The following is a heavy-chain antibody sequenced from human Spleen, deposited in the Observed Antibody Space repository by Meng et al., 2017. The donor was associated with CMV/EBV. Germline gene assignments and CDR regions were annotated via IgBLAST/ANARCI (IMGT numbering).Heavy chain of an antibody. CDR1: GGSFSGYY. CDR3: ARGQLVLNY. Sequence: QVHLQQWGAGLLNPSXTLSLTCAVYGGSFSGYYWSWIRQPPGKGLEWIGEINHSGSTNYNPSLKSRVTISVDTSKSQFSLKLTSVTAADTAVYYCARGQLVLNYGGQGTLVTVSS. CDR2: INHSGST. J-gene: IGHJ4*02. V-gene: IGHV4-34*01. D-gene: IGHD1-1*01.